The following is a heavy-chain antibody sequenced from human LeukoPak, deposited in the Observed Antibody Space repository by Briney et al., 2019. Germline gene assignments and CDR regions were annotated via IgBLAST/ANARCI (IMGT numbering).Heavy chain of an antibody. Sequence: SETLSLTCIVSGGSVSSSSYYWDWIRQPPGTGLEWIGSIYYIGSTYYHSSLKSRVTISVDTSKNQFSLKLSSVTAADTAMYYCARGEVITRDLDYWGQGTLVTVSS. D-gene: IGHD4-23*01. CDR1: GGSVSSSSYY. CDR2: IYYIGST. V-gene: IGHV4-39*07. J-gene: IGHJ4*02. CDR3: ARGEVITRDLDY.